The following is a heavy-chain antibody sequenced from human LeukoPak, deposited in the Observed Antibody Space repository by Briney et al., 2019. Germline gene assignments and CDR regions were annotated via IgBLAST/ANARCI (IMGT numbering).Heavy chain of an antibody. J-gene: IGHJ6*03. D-gene: IGHD3-22*01. Sequence: ASVKVSCKASGYTFTSYDINWVRQATGQGLEWMGWMNPNSGNTGYAQKFQGRVTMTRNTSISTAYMELSSLRSEDTAVYYCARGQGDSSGAPDYYYYMDVWGKGTTVTISS. CDR2: MNPNSGNT. V-gene: IGHV1-8*01. CDR1: GYTFTSYD. CDR3: ARGQGDSSGAPDYYYYMDV.